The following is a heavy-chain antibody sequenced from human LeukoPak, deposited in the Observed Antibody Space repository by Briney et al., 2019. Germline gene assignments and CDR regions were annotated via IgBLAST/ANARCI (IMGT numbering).Heavy chain of an antibody. J-gene: IGHJ3*02. CDR3: AREASSSWYHAFDI. CDR2: IYYSGST. CDR1: GGSISSYY. D-gene: IGHD6-13*01. Sequence: SETLSLTCTVSGGSISSYYWSWIRQPPGKGLEWLGYIYYSGSTNYNPSLKSRVTISVDTSKNQFSLKLSSVTAADTAVYYCAREASSSWYHAFDIWGQGTMVTVSS. V-gene: IGHV4-59*01.